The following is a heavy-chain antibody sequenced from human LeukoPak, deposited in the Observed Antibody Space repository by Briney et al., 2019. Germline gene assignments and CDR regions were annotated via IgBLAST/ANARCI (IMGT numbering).Heavy chain of an antibody. CDR1: GGSISSYY. J-gene: IGHJ6*04. V-gene: IGHV4-59*01. CDR2: IYYSGST. D-gene: IGHD3-9*01. Sequence: SETLSLTCTVSGGSISSYYWSWIRQPPGKGLEWIGYIYYSGSTNYNPSLKSRVTISVDTSKNQFSLKLSSVTAADTAVYYCARDGGDDDIILGMDVWGKGTTVTVSS. CDR3: ARDGGDDDIILGMDV.